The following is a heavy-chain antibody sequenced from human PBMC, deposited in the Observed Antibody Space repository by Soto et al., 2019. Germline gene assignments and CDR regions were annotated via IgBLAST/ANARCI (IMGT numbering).Heavy chain of an antibody. Sequence: GASVKVSCKASGGSFSSFGISWVRQAPGQGLEWMGGIIPVFGRPNYAQRFRGRLTITADESTNTVYLELIDLRSEDTAVYYCAREGSGYNSWGQGTQVTVSS. V-gene: IGHV1-69*13. CDR3: AREGSGYNS. CDR1: GGSFSSFG. J-gene: IGHJ1*01. CDR2: IIPVFGRP. D-gene: IGHD5-12*01.